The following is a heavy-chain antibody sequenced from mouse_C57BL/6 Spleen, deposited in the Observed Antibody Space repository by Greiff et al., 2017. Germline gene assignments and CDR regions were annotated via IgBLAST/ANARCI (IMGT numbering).Heavy chain of an antibody. D-gene: IGHD2-4*01. Sequence: EVQLQQSGPELVKPGASVKISCKASGYTFTDYYMNWVKQSHGKSLEWIGDINPNNGGTSYNQKFKGKATLTVDKSSSTAYMELRSLTSEDSAVYYCARASGYYDYSWFAYWGQGTLVTVSA. CDR1: GYTFTDYY. CDR2: INPNNGGT. CDR3: ARASGYYDYSWFAY. V-gene: IGHV1-26*01. J-gene: IGHJ3*01.